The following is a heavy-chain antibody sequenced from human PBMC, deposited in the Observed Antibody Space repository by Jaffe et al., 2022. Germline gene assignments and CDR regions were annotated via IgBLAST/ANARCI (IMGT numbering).Heavy chain of an antibody. Sequence: QVQLVQSGAEVKKPGASVKVSCKVSGYTLTELSMHWVRQAPGKGLEWMGGFDPEDGETIYAQKFQGRVTMTEDTSTDTAYMELSSLRSEDTAVYYCATFKYSSSSWVFDYYYYMDVWGKGTTVTVSS. CDR1: GYTLTELS. V-gene: IGHV1-24*01. D-gene: IGHD6-6*01. CDR2: FDPEDGET. J-gene: IGHJ6*03. CDR3: ATFKYSSSSWVFDYYYYMDV.